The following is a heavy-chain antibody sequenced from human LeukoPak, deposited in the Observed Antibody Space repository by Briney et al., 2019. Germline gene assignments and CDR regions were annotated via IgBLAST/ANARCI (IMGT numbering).Heavy chain of an antibody. J-gene: IGHJ4*02. CDR3: ARDARDGYNSDFDY. Sequence: ASVKVSCKASGYTFTGYYMHWVRQAPGQGLEWMGWINPNSGGTNYAQKFQGRVTMTRDTSISTAYMELSRLRSDDTAVYYCARDARDGYNSDFDYWGQGTLVTVSS. V-gene: IGHV1-2*02. CDR1: GYTFTGYY. D-gene: IGHD5-24*01. CDR2: INPNSGGT.